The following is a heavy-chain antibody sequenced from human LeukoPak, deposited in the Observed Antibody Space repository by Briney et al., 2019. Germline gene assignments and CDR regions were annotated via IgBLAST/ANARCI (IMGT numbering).Heavy chain of an antibody. J-gene: IGHJ5*02. D-gene: IGHD2/OR15-2a*01. CDR3: ARDHAHSTLGSTFYHHWFDP. CDR1: GDFVNRYY. Sequence: SETLSLTCTVSGDFVNRYYWSWIRQPPGKGLEWIGYVYYNGATHYNPSLKSRVTISIDTSNNQFSLKMSSVIAADTAVYYCARDHAHSTLGSTFYHHWFDPWGQGTLVTVSS. V-gene: IGHV4-59*02. CDR2: VYYNGAT.